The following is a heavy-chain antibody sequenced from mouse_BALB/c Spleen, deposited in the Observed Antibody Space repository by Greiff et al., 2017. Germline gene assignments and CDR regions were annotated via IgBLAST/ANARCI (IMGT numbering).Heavy chain of an antibody. CDR3: ARGYDAAMDY. Sequence: VQLKQSGAELVKPGASVKFSCTASGFNIKDTYMHWVKQRPEQGLEWIGRIDPANGNTKYDPKFQGKATITADTSSNTAYLQLSSLTSEDTAVYYCARGYDAAMDYWGQGTSVTVSA. D-gene: IGHD2-14*01. J-gene: IGHJ4*01. CDR1: GFNIKDTY. V-gene: IGHV14-3*02. CDR2: IDPANGNT.